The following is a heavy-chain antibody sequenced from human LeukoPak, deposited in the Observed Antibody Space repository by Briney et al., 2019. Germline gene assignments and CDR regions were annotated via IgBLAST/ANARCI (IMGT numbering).Heavy chain of an antibody. CDR1: GGSIISYY. Sequence: SEILSLTCTVSGGSIISYYWTWTRQPPGKGLEWIGYIHSSGSTNYNPSLKARVTISIDTSKNQFSLKLSSVTAADTAVYYCARTYFYGSVTQFDPWGQGPLVTVSS. D-gene: IGHD3-10*01. J-gene: IGHJ5*02. CDR3: ARTYFYGSVTQFDP. CDR2: IHSSGST. V-gene: IGHV4-59*08.